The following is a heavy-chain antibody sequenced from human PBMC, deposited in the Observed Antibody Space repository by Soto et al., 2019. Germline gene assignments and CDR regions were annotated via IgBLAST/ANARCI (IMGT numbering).Heavy chain of an antibody. CDR2: MNQDGSES. V-gene: IGHV3-7*01. J-gene: IGHJ4*02. CDR1: GFSLSSYW. CDR3: ARLSTSAGRRDLVC. Sequence: GGSLRLSCAASGFSLSSYWMSWVRQAPGKGLEWVANMNQDGSESDYVGSVKGRFTFTRDNAKNSLYLQMNSLRAEDTAVYYCARLSTSAGRRDLVCWGQGTLVTVSS.